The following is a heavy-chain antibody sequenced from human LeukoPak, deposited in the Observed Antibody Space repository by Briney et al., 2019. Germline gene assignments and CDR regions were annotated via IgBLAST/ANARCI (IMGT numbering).Heavy chain of an antibody. CDR3: AKRSSGSYSSTPCDD. CDR1: RFTFSSYA. J-gene: IGHJ4*02. D-gene: IGHD1-26*01. V-gene: IGHV3-23*01. CDR2: ISGSGGSP. Sequence: GGSLRLSCAASRFTFSSYAMCWVRHAPGKGLEWVSAISGSGGSPYYADSVKGRFTISRDNTKNTLYLQRDRLRAEDTAVYYWAKRSSGSYSSTPCDDWGQGTLVTVSS.